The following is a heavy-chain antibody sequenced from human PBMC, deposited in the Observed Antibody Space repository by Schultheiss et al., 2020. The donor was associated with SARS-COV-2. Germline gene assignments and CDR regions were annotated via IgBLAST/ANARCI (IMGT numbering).Heavy chain of an antibody. V-gene: IGHV4-59*05. Sequence: SETLSLTCTVSGGSISSYYWSWIRQPPGKGLEWIGSIYYSGSTYYNPSLKSRVTISVDTSKNQFSLKLSSVTAADTAVYYCARVESHGSGSYSPLWGQGTLVTVSS. CDR1: GGSISSYY. D-gene: IGHD3-10*01. CDR3: ARVESHGSGSYSPL. CDR2: IYYSGST. J-gene: IGHJ4*02.